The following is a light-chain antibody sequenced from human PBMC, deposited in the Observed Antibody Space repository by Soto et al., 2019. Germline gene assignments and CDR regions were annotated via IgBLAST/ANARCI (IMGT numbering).Light chain of an antibody. CDR2: AAS. CDR1: QSVSTN. J-gene: IGKJ2*01. V-gene: IGKV3-15*01. Sequence: EIVMTQSPVTLSVSPGDRAALSCRASQSVSTNLAWYQQKPGQPPRLLIYAASTRATGVPARFSGSGSGTEFTLTISSLQSEDFAVYFCQQYNKWPPYTFGQGTKVDTK. CDR3: QQYNKWPPYT.